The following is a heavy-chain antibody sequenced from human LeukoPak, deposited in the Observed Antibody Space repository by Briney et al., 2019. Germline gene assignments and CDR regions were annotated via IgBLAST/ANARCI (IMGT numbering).Heavy chain of an antibody. V-gene: IGHV3-21*01. D-gene: IGHD5-24*01. Sequence: GGSLRLSCAASGFTFKDYAMNWVRQAPGKGLEWVSSISSSSSYIYYADSVKGRFTISRDNAKNSLYLQMNSLRAEDTAVYYCAREMATTDAFDIWGQGTMVTVSS. J-gene: IGHJ3*02. CDR1: GFTFKDYA. CDR3: AREMATTDAFDI. CDR2: ISSSSSYI.